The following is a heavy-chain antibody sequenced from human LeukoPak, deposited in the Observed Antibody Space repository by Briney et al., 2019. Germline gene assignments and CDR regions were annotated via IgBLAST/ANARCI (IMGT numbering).Heavy chain of an antibody. D-gene: IGHD1-7*01. V-gene: IGHV3-23*01. CDR2: ISGSGDST. CDR1: GFTFSSYA. J-gene: IGHJ4*02. Sequence: GGSLRFSCVASGFTFSSYAMSWVRQAPGKGLEWVSVISGSGDSTYYADSVKGRFTFSRDNSKNTLYLQMNSLRAEDTAVYYCAKTYNWNYDYWGQGTLVTVSS. CDR3: AKTYNWNYDY.